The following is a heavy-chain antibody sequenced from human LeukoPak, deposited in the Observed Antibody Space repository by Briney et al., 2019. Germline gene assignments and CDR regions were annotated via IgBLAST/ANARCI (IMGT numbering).Heavy chain of an antibody. J-gene: IGHJ4*02. CDR3: ARGPRYSYDSSILLFDY. D-gene: IGHD3-22*01. V-gene: IGHV1-18*01. CDR1: SYTFSDYG. Sequence: GASVKVSCKASSYTFSDYGVSWVRQAPGQGLEWMGRISAYNGNTNYLQKFQGRVTMTTDTSTATAYMELRSLRPSDTAVYFCARGPRYSYDSSILLFDYWGQGTLVTVSS. CDR2: ISAYNGNT.